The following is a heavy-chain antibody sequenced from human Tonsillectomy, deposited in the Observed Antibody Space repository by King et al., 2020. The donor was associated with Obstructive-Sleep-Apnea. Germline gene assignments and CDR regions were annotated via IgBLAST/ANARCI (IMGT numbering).Heavy chain of an antibody. J-gene: IGHJ1*01. CDR1: GFTFSNGW. D-gene: IGHD2-8*02. CDR2: IKTKNDGGTT. Sequence: VQLVESGGGLVKPGGSLRLSCAASGFTFSNGWMTWVRQAPGKGLEWLGRIKTKNDGGTTDDAASVKGRFIISRDDSKNTLYLQMNSLQIEDTAVYYCVADFSGSGGREHWGQGTLVTVSS. V-gene: IGHV3-15*05. CDR3: VADFSGSGGREH.